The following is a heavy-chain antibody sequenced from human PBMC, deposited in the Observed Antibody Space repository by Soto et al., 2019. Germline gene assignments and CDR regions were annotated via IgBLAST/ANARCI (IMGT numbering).Heavy chain of an antibody. CDR1: GYSFTSYW. J-gene: IGHJ3*02. Sequence: GESLQISCKGSGYSFTSYWIGWVRQMPGKGLEWMGIIYPGDSDTRYSPSFQGQVTISADKSISTAYLQWSSLKASDTAMYYCASHIEAAGIIDAFETWGQGTRVTVSS. CDR3: ASHIEAAGIIDAFET. CDR2: IYPGDSDT. V-gene: IGHV5-51*01. D-gene: IGHD6-13*01.